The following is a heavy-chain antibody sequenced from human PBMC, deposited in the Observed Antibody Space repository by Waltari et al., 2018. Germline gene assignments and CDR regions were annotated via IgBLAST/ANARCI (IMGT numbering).Heavy chain of an antibody. Sequence: QVQLQESGPGLVKPSETLSLTCTVSGGSISSHYWSWIRQPPGKGLEWIGYIYYSGSTNYNPALKSRVTISVDTSKNQCSLKLSSVTAADTAVYYCARDTFDYWGQGTLVTVSS. J-gene: IGHJ4*02. CDR3: ARDTFDY. V-gene: IGHV4-59*11. CDR1: GGSISSHY. CDR2: IYYSGST.